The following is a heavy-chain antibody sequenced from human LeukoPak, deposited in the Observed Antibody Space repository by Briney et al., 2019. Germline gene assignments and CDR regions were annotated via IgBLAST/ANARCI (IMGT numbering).Heavy chain of an antibody. V-gene: IGHV5-10-1*01. CDR2: IDPSDSYT. D-gene: IGHD5-12*01. J-gene: IGHJ6*02. Sequence: GESLKISCKGSGYSFTSYWIIWVRQMPGKGLEWMVRIDPSDSYTNYSPSFQGHVTISADKSISTAYLQWSSLKASDTAMNYCARLDAKFAYNGYDSRDVWGQGTTVTVSS. CDR3: ARLDAKFAYNGYDSRDV. CDR1: GYSFTSYW.